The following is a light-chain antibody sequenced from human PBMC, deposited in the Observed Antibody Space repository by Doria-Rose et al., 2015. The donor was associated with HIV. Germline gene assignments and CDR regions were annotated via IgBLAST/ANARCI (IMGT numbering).Light chain of an antibody. CDR1: QSLLYTSTNY. J-gene: IGKJ3*01. Sequence: VLTQSPESLGMSLGERATLNCKSNQSLLYTSTNYLAWYQQKPGQPPNLLINWTSTRQSGVHARFSGSVSGTDYTLTISSLEAEDVAVYYCQQYYDTPSFGPGTTVDIK. V-gene: IGKV4-1*01. CDR3: QQYYDTPS. CDR2: WTS.